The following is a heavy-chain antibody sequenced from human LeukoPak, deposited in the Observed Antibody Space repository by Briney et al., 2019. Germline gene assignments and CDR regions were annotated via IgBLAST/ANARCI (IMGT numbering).Heavy chain of an antibody. D-gene: IGHD6-13*01. CDR1: VYTFTSYY. CDR3: ATGIAAAGTEDY. V-gene: IGHV1-46*01. J-gene: IGHJ4*02. CDR2: INPSGGST. Sequence: GASVKVSCKASVYTFTSYYMHWVRQALGQGLEWMGIINPSGGSTSYAQKFQGRVTMTRDTSTSTVYMELSSLRSEDTAVYYCATGIAAAGTEDYWGQGTLVTVSS.